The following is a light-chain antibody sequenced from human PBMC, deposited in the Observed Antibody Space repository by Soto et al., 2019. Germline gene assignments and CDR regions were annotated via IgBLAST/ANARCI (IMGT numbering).Light chain of an antibody. Sequence: DIVLTHSQAALSSCRGGRVTLSVRASQDINTRLAWYQHRPGQAPRLLIYHTSLRAAGIPARFSASGSGTDFTLTVSYVQPEDFALYYCHQRQSWPRRFGEGTRVDIK. CDR2: HTS. CDR3: HQRQSWPRR. J-gene: IGKJ1*01. V-gene: IGKV3-11*01. CDR1: QDINTR.